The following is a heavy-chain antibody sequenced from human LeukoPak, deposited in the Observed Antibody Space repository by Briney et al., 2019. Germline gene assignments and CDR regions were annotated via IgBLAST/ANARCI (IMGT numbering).Heavy chain of an antibody. V-gene: IGHV3-30*02. Sequence: GGSLRLSCEASGFTFSNHGMHWVRQAPGKGLEWVAFIRYDGSNKYYADSVKGRFTISRDNSKNTLYLQMNSLRAEDTAVYYCARDLGYYDSSADAFDIWGQGTMVTVSS. J-gene: IGHJ3*02. D-gene: IGHD3-22*01. CDR2: IRYDGSNK. CDR3: ARDLGYYDSSADAFDI. CDR1: GFTFSNHG.